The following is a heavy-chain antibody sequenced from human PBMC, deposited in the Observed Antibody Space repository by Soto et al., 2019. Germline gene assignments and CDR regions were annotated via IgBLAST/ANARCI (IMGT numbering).Heavy chain of an antibody. CDR3: ASANSGSTIFGVVNGWFDP. Sequence: SETLSLTCTVSGGPISSYYWSWIRQPPGKGLEWIGYIYYSGSTNYNPSLKSRVTISVDTSKNQFSLKLSSVTAADTAVYYCASANSGSTIFGVVNGWFDPWGQGTLVTVSS. CDR1: GGPISSYY. V-gene: IGHV4-59*01. J-gene: IGHJ5*02. CDR2: IYYSGST. D-gene: IGHD3-3*01.